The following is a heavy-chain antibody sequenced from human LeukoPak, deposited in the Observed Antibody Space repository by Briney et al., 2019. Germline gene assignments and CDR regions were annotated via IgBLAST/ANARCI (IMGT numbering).Heavy chain of an antibody. D-gene: IGHD1-26*01. CDR3: ARWDADTGDYYYGMDV. Sequence: ASVKVSCKASGYTFTSYYMHWVRRAPGQGLEWMGIINPSGGSTSYAQKFQGRVTMTRDTSTSTVYMELSSLRSEDTAVYYCARWDADTGDYYYGMDVWGQGTTVTVSS. CDR1: GYTFTSYY. CDR2: INPSGGST. J-gene: IGHJ6*02. V-gene: IGHV1-46*01.